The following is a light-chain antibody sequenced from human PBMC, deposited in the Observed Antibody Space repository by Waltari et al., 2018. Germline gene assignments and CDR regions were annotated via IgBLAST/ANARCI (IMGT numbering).Light chain of an antibody. CDR1: QSIAKY. V-gene: IGKV1-39*01. CDR3: QQSYTTLT. J-gene: IGKJ4*01. CDR2: AAS. Sequence: DVQMTQSPSSLSASVGDRVTITCRASQSIAKYLNWYQQKPGKVPKLLIYAASSLHSGVPSRFSGSGSGTEFTLTITNLQPEDFATYYCQQSYTTLTFGGGTKVE.